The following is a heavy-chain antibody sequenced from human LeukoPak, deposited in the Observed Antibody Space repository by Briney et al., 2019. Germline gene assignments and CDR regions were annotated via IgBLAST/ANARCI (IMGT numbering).Heavy chain of an antibody. D-gene: IGHD2-2*01. CDR1: GFTFSSYS. V-gene: IGHV3-23*01. Sequence: GGSLSLSCAASGFTFSSYSTSWVRLAPGKGLEWVSSISDSDADTYHADSMNGRFTISRDNSKNTLYLQMNSLTAEDTAVYYCARNIVVVPAAIYYYYGLDVWGQGTTVTVSS. CDR2: ISDSDADT. CDR3: ARNIVVVPAAIYYYYGLDV. J-gene: IGHJ6*02.